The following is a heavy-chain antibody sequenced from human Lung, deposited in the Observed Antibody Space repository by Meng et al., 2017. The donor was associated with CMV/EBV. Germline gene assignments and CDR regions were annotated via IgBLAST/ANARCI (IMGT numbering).Heavy chain of an antibody. CDR3: AKDMRDFGELLEY. CDR1: GFTFSNFG. V-gene: IGHV3-33*06. D-gene: IGHD1-7*01. CDR2: LWYDGSNT. Sequence: GGSLRLXXAASGFTFSNFGMHWVRQAPGRGLEWVALLWYDGSNTNYADSVKGRFTISRGNSKNTVYLQMNSLRVEDTAVYYCAKDMRDFGELLEYWGQGTLVTVSS. J-gene: IGHJ4*02.